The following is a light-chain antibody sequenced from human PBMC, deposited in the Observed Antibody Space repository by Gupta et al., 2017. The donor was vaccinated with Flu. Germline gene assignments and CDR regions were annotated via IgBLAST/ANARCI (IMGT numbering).Light chain of an antibody. J-gene: IGKJ3*01. V-gene: IGKV3-15*01. CDR2: VAS. CDR3: HQYNNGPSFT. CDR1: KSVGVN. Sequence: ERATLSCRASKSVGVNVSVYQQKPGQAPRLIIYVASTRATGTPARFSGSGSGTDLNLTISSLQSEDVAVDYYHQYNNGPSFTFGPGTKVDI.